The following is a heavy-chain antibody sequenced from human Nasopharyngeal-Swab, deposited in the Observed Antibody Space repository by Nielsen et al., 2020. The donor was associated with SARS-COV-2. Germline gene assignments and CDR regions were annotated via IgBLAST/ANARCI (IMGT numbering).Heavy chain of an antibody. CDR2: NDPITRHT. J-gene: IGHJ3*02. CDR3: AREDTITEHDAFDI. Sequence: GGSLRLSCAASGFTLSAYNMNCVRLPPGRWLALVSSNDPITRHTYYADSVKGRFTISRDHAKNSLYLQMSSLRVDDTAVYYCAREDTITEHDAFDIWGQGTMVTVSS. V-gene: IGHV3-21*01. CDR1: GFTLSAYN. D-gene: IGHD1-20*01.